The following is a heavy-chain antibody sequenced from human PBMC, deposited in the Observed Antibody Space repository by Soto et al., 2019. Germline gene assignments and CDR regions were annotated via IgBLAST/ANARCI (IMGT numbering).Heavy chain of an antibody. Sequence: ASETLSLTCAVYGGSFSGYYWSWIRQPPGKGLEWIGEINHSGSTNYNPSLKSRVTISVDTSKNQFSLKLSSVTAEDTAVYYCARSPNIYNNWFDPWGQGTLVTVSS. D-gene: IGHD3-10*01. CDR3: ARSPNIYNNWFDP. CDR2: INHSGST. V-gene: IGHV4-34*01. CDR1: GGSFSGYY. J-gene: IGHJ5*02.